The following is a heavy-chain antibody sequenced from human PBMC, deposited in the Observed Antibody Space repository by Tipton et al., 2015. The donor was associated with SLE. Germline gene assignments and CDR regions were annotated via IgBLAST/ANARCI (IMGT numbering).Heavy chain of an antibody. CDR3: AKDWVGTSDFDF. CDR1: GFRFNIYA. Sequence: GSLRLSCAASGFRFNIYAMTWVRQAPGKGPEWVSGISSGGGSTYYADSVKGRFTISRDNSKNTLYLQMNSLRAEDTAVYYCAKDWVGTSDFDFWGQGTLVTVSS. V-gene: IGHV3-23*01. D-gene: IGHD1-26*01. J-gene: IGHJ4*02. CDR2: ISSGGGST.